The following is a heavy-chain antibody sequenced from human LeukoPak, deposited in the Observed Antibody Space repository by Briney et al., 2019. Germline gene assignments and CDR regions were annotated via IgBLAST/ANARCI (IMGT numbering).Heavy chain of an antibody. CDR1: GGSFSGYY. V-gene: IGHV4-34*01. CDR3: ARIRRLVVVVAASWFDP. J-gene: IGHJ5*02. CDR2: INHSGST. D-gene: IGHD2-15*01. Sequence: PSETLSLTCAVYGGSFSGYYWSWIRQPPGKGLEWIGEINHSGSTNYNPSLKSRVTISVDTSKNQFPLKLSSVTAADTAVYYCARIRRLVVVVAASWFDPWGQGTLVTVSS.